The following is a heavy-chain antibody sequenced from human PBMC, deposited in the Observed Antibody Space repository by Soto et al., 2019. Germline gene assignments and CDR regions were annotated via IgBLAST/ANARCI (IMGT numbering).Heavy chain of an antibody. D-gene: IGHD4-17*01. Sequence: QVQLVQSGAEVKKPGSSVKVSCKASGGTFSSYTISWVRQAPGQGLEWMGRIIPVLGIANYAQKFQGRVTITADKSTSTAYMELSSLRSEDTAVYYCARVNYGGRFFDYWGQGTLVTVSS. CDR3: ARVNYGGRFFDY. J-gene: IGHJ4*02. CDR2: IIPVLGIA. CDR1: GGTFSSYT. V-gene: IGHV1-69*02.